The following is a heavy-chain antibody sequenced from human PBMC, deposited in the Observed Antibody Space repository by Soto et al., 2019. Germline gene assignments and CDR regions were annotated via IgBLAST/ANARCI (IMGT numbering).Heavy chain of an antibody. CDR2: IYYSGST. D-gene: IGHD3-10*01. CDR1: GGSISSGGYY. J-gene: IGHJ5*02. CDR3: ARDRAVLWFGELLSSQPGWFDP. Sequence: QVQLQESGPGLVKPSQTLSLTCTVSGGSISSGGYYWSWIRQHPGKGLEWIGYIYYSGSTYYNPSLKSRVTISVDTSKNQFSLKLSSVPAADTAVYYCARDRAVLWFGELLSSQPGWFDPWGQGTLVTVSS. V-gene: IGHV4-31*03.